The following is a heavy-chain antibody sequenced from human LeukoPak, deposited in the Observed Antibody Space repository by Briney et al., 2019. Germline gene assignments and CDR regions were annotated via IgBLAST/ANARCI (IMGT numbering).Heavy chain of an antibody. Sequence: GGSLRLSCAASGFTFSSYAMSWVRQAPGKGLEWVSSISSSSSYIYYAGSVKGRFTISRDNAKNSLYLQMNSLRAEDTAVYYCARDNIVVGDWFDPWGQGTLVTVSS. J-gene: IGHJ5*02. CDR3: ARDNIVVGDWFDP. CDR2: ISSSSSYI. CDR1: GFTFSSYA. V-gene: IGHV3-21*01. D-gene: IGHD2-2*01.